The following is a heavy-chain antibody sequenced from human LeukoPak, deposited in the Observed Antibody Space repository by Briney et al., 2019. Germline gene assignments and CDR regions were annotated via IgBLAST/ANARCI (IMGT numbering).Heavy chain of an antibody. CDR1: GGSISSSSYY. D-gene: IGHD1-26*01. V-gene: IGHV4-39*01. CDR3: ARGSGRRGVFFDY. CDR2: IYYSGST. J-gene: IGHJ4*02. Sequence: SETLSLTCTVSGGSISSSSYYWGWIRQPPGKGLEWIGSIYYSGSTYYNPSLKSRVTISVDTSKNQFSLKLSSVTAADTAVYYCARGSGRRGVFFDYWGQGTLVTVSS.